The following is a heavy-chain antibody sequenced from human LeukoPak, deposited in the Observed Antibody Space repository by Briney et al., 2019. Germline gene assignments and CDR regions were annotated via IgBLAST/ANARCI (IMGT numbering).Heavy chain of an antibody. Sequence: ASVKVSCKVSGYTLTELSMHGVRQAPGKGPEWMGGFDPEDGETIYAQKFQGRVTMTEDTSTDTAYMELSSLRSEDTAVYYCATVPSGSYQFDYWGQGTLVTVSS. J-gene: IGHJ4*02. CDR2: FDPEDGET. V-gene: IGHV1-24*01. D-gene: IGHD1-26*01. CDR1: GYTLTELS. CDR3: ATVPSGSYQFDY.